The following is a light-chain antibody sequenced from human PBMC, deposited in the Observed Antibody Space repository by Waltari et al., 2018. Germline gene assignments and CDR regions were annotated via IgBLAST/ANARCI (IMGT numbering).Light chain of an antibody. V-gene: IGKV3-15*01. J-gene: IGKJ4*01. CDR3: QQYNDWPPLT. CDR1: QSVNRF. CDR2: GAS. Sequence: EVVMTQSPATLSVSPGERVTISCRASQSVNRFVAWYQQKPGQAPRLLIYGASTRATGIPARFSGSGSGTEFTLTISSLQSEDFAVYYCQQYNDWPPLTFGGGTKLEIK.